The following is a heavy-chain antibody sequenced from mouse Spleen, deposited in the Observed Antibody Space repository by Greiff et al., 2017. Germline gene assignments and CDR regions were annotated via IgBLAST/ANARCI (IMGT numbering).Heavy chain of an antibody. D-gene: IGHD1-1*01. CDR1: GFTFSSYA. CDR2: ISSGGSYT. CDR3: ARQRLYGSSYVGPAWFAY. J-gene: IGHJ3*01. V-gene: IGHV5-9-3*01. Sequence: VQLKESGGGLVKPGGSLKLSCAASGFTFSSYAMSWVRQTPEKRLEWVATISSGGSYTYYPDSVKGRFTISRDNAKNTLYLQMSSLRSEDTAMYYCARQRLYGSSYVGPAWFAYWGQGTLVTVSA.